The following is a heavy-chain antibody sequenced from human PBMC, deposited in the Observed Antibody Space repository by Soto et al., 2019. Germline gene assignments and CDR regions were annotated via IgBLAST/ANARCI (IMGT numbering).Heavy chain of an antibody. CDR1: GFTFSSSG. J-gene: IGHJ6*02. V-gene: IGHV3-33*01. D-gene: IGHD3-10*01. Sequence: QVQLVESGGGVVQPGRSLRLSCAASGFTFSSSGMHWVRQAPGKGLEWVAVIWYDGSNKYYADSVKGRFTISRDNSKNALYLQMNSLRDEATAVYYGAGGEITMVRGVTITGMDVWGQGTTVTVSS. CDR2: IWYDGSNK. CDR3: AGGEITMVRGVTITGMDV.